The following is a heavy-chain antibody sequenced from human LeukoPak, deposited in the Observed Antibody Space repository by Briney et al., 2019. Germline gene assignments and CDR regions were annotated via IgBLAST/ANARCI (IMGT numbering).Heavy chain of an antibody. D-gene: IGHD3-22*01. CDR3: ARAHDYYDSSGYPGY. V-gene: IGHV4-34*01. Sequence: SETLSLTCAVYGGSFSGYYWSWIRQPPGKGLEWIGEINHSGSTNYNPSLKSRVTISVDTSKNQFSLKLSSVTAADTAVYYCARAHDYYDSSGYPGYWGQGTLVTVSS. J-gene: IGHJ4*02. CDR1: GGSFSGYY. CDR2: INHSGST.